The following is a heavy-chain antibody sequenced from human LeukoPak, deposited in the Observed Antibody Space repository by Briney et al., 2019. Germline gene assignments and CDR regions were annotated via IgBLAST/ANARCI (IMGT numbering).Heavy chain of an antibody. CDR3: ARVPMIVPSARAYYYYYMDV. CDR2: IYTSGSP. CDR1: GGSISSYY. V-gene: IGHV4-4*07. Sequence: ASETLSLTCTVSGGSISSYYWSGLRQPAGKGLEWIGRIYTSGSPNYSPSLKSRVTMSVDTSKNQFSLKLSSVTAADTAVYYCARVPMIVPSARAYYYYYMDVWGKGTTVTVSS. J-gene: IGHJ6*03. D-gene: IGHD2-2*01.